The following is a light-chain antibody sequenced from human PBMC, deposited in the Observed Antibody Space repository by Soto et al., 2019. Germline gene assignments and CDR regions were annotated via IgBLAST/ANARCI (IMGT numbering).Light chain of an antibody. CDR3: QQYTTLNT. V-gene: IGKV3-15*01. CDR2: NVS. CDR1: QNVNSN. J-gene: IGKJ2*01. Sequence: EIAMTQSPATLSVSPGQRATLSCRASQNVNSNLAWYQQKPGHAPSLLMYNVSTRATGFPARFSGSGSGTEFTLTISSLQSEDSAIYYCQQYTTLNTFCQGTKLEIK.